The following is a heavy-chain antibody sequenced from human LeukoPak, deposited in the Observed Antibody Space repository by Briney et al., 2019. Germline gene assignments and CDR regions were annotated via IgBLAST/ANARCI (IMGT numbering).Heavy chain of an antibody. D-gene: IGHD1-26*01. Sequence: GASVKVSCKASGYTFTSYDINWVRQATGQGLEWMGWINLNSGNTGYAQNFQGRLTMTRDTSINTAYMELSTLRSEDTAVYYCARVTRSIDYWGQGTLVTVSS. CDR2: INLNSGNT. J-gene: IGHJ4*02. V-gene: IGHV1-8*01. CDR1: GYTFTSYD. CDR3: ARVTRSIDY.